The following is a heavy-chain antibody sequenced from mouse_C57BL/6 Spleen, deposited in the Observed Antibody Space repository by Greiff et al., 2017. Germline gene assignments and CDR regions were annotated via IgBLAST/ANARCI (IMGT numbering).Heavy chain of an antibody. CDR1: GYTFTEYT. V-gene: IGHV1-62-2*01. CDR3: ARLNIYYDCDGYAMDY. Sequence: QVQLQQSGAELVKPGASVKLSCKASGYTFTEYTIHWVKQRSGQGLEWIGWFYPGSGSIKYNEKFKDKATLTADKSSSTVYMELSRLTSEDSAVYVCARLNIYYDCDGYAMDYWGQGTSVTVSS. D-gene: IGHD2-4*01. J-gene: IGHJ4*01. CDR2: FYPGSGSI.